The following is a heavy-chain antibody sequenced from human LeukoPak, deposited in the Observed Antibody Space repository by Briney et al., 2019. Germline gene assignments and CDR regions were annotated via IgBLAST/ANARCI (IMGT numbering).Heavy chain of an antibody. V-gene: IGHV4-59*11. CDR3: ARDRYGYYYYDMDV. CDR1: AGSISSHY. CDR2: IYYSVST. J-gene: IGHJ6*03. Sequence: SETLSLTCTVSAGSISSHYWSWIRQPPGEGLEWIGYIYYSVSTNYNRSLKSRVTISVDTSKNQFSLKLSSVTAADTAVYYCARDRYGYYYYDMDVWGKGTTVTVSS. D-gene: IGHD5-18*01.